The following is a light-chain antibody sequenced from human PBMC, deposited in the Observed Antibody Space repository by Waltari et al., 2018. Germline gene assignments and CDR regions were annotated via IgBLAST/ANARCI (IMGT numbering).Light chain of an antibody. J-gene: IGLJ2*01. CDR3: ASHTTSGTF. CDR2: HVN. CDR1: NGEISVSSA. Sequence: QSALTQAASVSESHGQSITISCPGPNGEISVSSAVSWYQHRAGQVPKLILYHVNRRPSGVSDRFSGSKSANGASLTISGLQPEDEADYYCASHTTSGTFFGGGTKLTVL. V-gene: IGLV2-14*03.